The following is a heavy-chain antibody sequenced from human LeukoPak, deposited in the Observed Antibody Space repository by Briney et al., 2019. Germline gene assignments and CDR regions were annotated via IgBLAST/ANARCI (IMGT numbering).Heavy chain of an antibody. Sequence: GGSLRLSCAASGVTFSSYWMSWVRQAPGKGLEWVANIKQDGSEKYYVDSVKGRFTISRDNAKNPLYLQMNSLRAEDTAVYYCARDCYDSSGNDAFDIWGQGTEVTVSS. D-gene: IGHD3-22*01. CDR2: IKQDGSEK. CDR3: ARDCYDSSGNDAFDI. V-gene: IGHV3-7*01. CDR1: GVTFSSYW. J-gene: IGHJ3*02.